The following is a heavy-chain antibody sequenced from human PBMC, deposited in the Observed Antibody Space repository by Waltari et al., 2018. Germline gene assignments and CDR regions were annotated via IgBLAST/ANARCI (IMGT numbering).Heavy chain of an antibody. CDR1: GDSISSGYSY. V-gene: IGHV4-30-4*01. Sequence: QVQLQESGPGLVKPSQTLSLTCTVSGDSISSGYSYWSWLRQSPGKGLEWIGYIFSSGTTHYNPSLESRLIISLHTSKNQFSLNLNSVTAADTAVYYCARSSVTPRLRYFDLWGRGTLVSVSA. D-gene: IGHD4-17*01. CDR3: ARSSVTPRLRYFDL. CDR2: IFSSGTT. J-gene: IGHJ2*01.